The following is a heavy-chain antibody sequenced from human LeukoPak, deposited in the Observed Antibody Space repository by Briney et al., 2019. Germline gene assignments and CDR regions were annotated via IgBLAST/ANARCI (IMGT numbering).Heavy chain of an antibody. CDR1: GFTFSSYG. CDR2: ISYDGSNK. V-gene: IGHV3-30*18. CDR3: AKDAVYYFDY. Sequence: PGRSLRLSCAASGFTFSSYGMHWVRQAPGKGLEWVAVISYDGSNKYYADSVKGRFTISRDNSKNTLYLQINSLRAEDTAVYYCAKDAVYYFDYWGQGTLVTVSS. J-gene: IGHJ4*02.